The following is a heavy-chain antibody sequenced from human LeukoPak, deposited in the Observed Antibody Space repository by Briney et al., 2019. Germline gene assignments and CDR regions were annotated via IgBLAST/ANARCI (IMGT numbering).Heavy chain of an antibody. D-gene: IGHD6-19*01. CDR1: GFSFSTYA. CDR2: ISGSGEAT. V-gene: IGHV3-23*01. Sequence: PGGSLRLSCAASGFSFSTYAMSWVRQAPGKGLDWVAAISGSGEATTYADSVKGRFTISRDNSKNTLYLQMDSLRAEDTAVYYCAKFKMYSTAWSIENWFDPWGQGTLVTVSS. CDR3: AKFKMYSTAWSIENWFDP. J-gene: IGHJ5*02.